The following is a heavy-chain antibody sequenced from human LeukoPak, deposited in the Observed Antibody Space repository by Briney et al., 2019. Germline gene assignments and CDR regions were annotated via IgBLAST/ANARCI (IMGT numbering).Heavy chain of an antibody. CDR3: ARYYYGSGTYYNVAYFDY. V-gene: IGHV4-59*01. D-gene: IGHD3-10*01. CDR2: MFYSGRT. Sequence: SETLFLTCTVSGGSISSYYWSWIRQPPGKGLEWIGYMFYSGRTNYNPSLKSRVTISLDTSKNQFSLNLSSVTAADTAVYYCARYYYGSGTYYNVAYFDYWGQGSLVTVSS. CDR1: GGSISSYY. J-gene: IGHJ4*02.